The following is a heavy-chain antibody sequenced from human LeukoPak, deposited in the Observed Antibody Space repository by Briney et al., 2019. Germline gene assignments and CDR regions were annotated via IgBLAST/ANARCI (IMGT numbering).Heavy chain of an antibody. D-gene: IGHD3-3*01. J-gene: IGHJ4*02. Sequence: ASVKVSCKASGYTFTSYDINWVRQATGQGLEWMGWMDPNSGNTGYAQKVQGRVTMTRNTSITTAYMELSSLRSEDTAIYYCAKSPLRWAPLDYWGQGTLVTVSS. V-gene: IGHV1-8*01. CDR3: AKSPLRWAPLDY. CDR2: MDPNSGNT. CDR1: GYTFTSYD.